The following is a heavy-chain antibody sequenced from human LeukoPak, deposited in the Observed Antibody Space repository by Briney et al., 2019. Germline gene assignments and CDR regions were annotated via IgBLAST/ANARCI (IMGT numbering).Heavy chain of an antibody. D-gene: IGHD2-2*01. CDR2: ISAYNGNT. CDR1: GYTFTSYG. CDR3: ARDRGCSSTSCYGQAFDI. V-gene: IGHV1-18*01. J-gene: IGHJ3*02. Sequence: ASVKVSCKASGYTFTSYGISWVRQAPGQGLEWMGWISAYNGNTNYAQKLQGRVTMTTDTSTSTAYMELRSLRSDDTAVYYCARDRGCSSTSCYGQAFDIWGQGTMVTVSS.